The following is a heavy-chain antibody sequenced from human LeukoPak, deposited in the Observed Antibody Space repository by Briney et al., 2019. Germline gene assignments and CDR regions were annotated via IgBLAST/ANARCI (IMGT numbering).Heavy chain of an antibody. CDR1: GGSISSSSYY. CDR3: ARHGTAATYYDYCYMDV. J-gene: IGHJ6*03. CDR2: IYYSGST. D-gene: IGHD2-15*01. Sequence: PSETLSLTCTVSGGSISSSSYYWGWIRQPPGKVLEWIGSIYYSGSTYYNPSLKSRVTISVDTSKNQFSLKLSSVTAADTAVYYCARHGTAATYYDYCYMDVWGKGSTVTVSS. V-gene: IGHV4-39*01.